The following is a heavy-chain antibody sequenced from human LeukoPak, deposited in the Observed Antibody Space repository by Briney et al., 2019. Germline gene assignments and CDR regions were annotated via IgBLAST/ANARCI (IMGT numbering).Heavy chain of an antibody. CDR3: ARAISYSSSWYYFDY. V-gene: IGHV4-4*07. J-gene: IGHJ4*02. CDR2: IYTSGST. Sequence: SETLSLTCTVSGGSISSYYWSWIRQPAGKGLEWIGRIYTSGSTNYNPSLKSRVTMSVGTSKNQFSLKLSSVTAADTAVYYCARAISYSSSWYYFDYWGQGTLVTVSS. D-gene: IGHD6-13*01. CDR1: GGSISSYY.